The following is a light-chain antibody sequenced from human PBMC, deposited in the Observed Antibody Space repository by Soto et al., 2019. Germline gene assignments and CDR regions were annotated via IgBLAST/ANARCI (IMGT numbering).Light chain of an antibody. Sequence: DIQLTQSPSFLSASVGDRVTITCRASQGISSYLAWYQQKPGTAPKLLIYAASTLQSGVPSRFSGSGPGTEFTLTISSLQPEDFATYYCQQLNSYPLTFGGGTKVEIK. J-gene: IGKJ4*01. CDR2: AAS. V-gene: IGKV1-9*01. CDR1: QGISSY. CDR3: QQLNSYPLT.